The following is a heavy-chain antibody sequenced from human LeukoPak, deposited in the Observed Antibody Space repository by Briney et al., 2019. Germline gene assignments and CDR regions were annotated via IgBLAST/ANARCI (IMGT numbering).Heavy chain of an antibody. D-gene: IGHD3-22*01. CDR2: ISSSSSYI. CDR3: ARAETGYYYDSSGYPFAY. J-gene: IGHJ4*02. Sequence: GGSLRLSCAASGFTFSSYSMNWVRQAPGKGLEWVSSISSSSSYIYYADSVKGRFTISRDNAKNSLYLQMNSLRAEDTAVYYRARAETGYYYDSSGYPFAYWGQGTLVTVSS. V-gene: IGHV3-21*01. CDR1: GFTFSSYS.